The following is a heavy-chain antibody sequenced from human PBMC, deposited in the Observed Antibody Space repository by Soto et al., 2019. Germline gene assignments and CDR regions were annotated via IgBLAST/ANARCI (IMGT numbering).Heavy chain of an antibody. CDR2: IYYSGST. Sequence: SETLSLTCTVSGGSVSSGSYYWSWIRQPPGKGLEWIGYIYYSGSTYYNPSLKSRVTTSVDTSKNQFSLKLSSVTAADTAVYYCARVNMVRGVITTYYFDYWGQGTLVTVSP. CDR1: GGSVSSGSYY. V-gene: IGHV4-30-4*08. D-gene: IGHD3-10*01. J-gene: IGHJ4*02. CDR3: ARVNMVRGVITTYYFDY.